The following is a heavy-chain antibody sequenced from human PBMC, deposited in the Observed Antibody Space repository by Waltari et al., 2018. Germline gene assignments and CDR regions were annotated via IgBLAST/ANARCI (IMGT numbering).Heavy chain of an antibody. CDR3: ARGPHRNRLQLNNNYSGMDV. J-gene: IGHJ6*02. V-gene: IGHV4-34*02. D-gene: IGHD5-12*01. CDR1: ACAFSGLL. Sequence: QVQLQQWGAGLLKPSDTLSRTCAVYACAFSGLLWSWKRHPPGKGLEWIGEINHSGSTNYNPSLKSRVTTSVDTSKKQFSLKVRSVTAADTAVYYCARGPHRNRLQLNNNYSGMDVWGQGTTVTVSS. CDR2: INHSGST.